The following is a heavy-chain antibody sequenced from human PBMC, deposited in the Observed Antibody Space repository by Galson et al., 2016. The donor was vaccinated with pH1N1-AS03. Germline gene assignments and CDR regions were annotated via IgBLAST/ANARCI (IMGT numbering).Heavy chain of an antibody. CDR2: INPSGTIK. Sequence: SVKVSCKASGDTFISHFMHWVRQAPGQGLEWMAIINPSGTIKSYAQKFQGRVTMTRDTSTTTVYMELSSLRSEDTAVYYCATSGSIPPRFGDWGQGTLVTVSS. V-gene: IGHV1-46*01. CDR3: ATSGSIPPRFGD. CDR1: GDTFISHF. D-gene: IGHD1-26*01. J-gene: IGHJ4*02.